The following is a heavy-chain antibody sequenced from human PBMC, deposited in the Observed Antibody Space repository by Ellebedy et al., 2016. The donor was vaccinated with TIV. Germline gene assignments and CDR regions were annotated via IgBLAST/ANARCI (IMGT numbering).Heavy chain of an antibody. CDR3: ARGKSGTYIHHAFDS. CDR2: FGLSADYT. Sequence: GESLKISCAASGFSFSNFAMSWVRQAPGKGLEWVSGFGLSADYTYYADSVKGRFTISRDNSGNTLYLQMTNLRAEDTATYYCARGKSGTYIHHAFDSWGQGTLVTVSS. CDR1: GFSFSNFA. V-gene: IGHV3-23*01. J-gene: IGHJ4*02. D-gene: IGHD3-16*01.